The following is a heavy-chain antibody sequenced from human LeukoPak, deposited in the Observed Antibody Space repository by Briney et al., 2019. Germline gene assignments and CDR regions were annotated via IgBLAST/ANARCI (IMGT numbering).Heavy chain of an antibody. CDR1: GFTFSSYA. Sequence: GGSLRLSCAASGFTFSSYAMSWVRQAPGKGLEWVSLISGSGGSTYYADSVKGRFTISRDSSKDTLYLQMNSLRTEDTAVYFCAKDRLEFYGSARYYFDSWGQGSLVTVSS. CDR2: ISGSGGST. V-gene: IGHV3-23*01. CDR3: AKDRLEFYGSARYYFDS. D-gene: IGHD3-10*01. J-gene: IGHJ4*02.